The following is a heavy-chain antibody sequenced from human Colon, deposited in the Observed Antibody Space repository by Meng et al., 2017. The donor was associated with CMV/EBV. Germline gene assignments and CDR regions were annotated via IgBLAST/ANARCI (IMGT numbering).Heavy chain of an antibody. D-gene: IGHD6-19*01. J-gene: IGHJ4*02. V-gene: IGHV6-1*01. Sequence: QVQLQQSGPGLVKPSQTLSRTGFIFGDSVSRDSAAWIWIRQSPSRGLEWLGRTYYRSKWFTDYAVSVKSRITINPDTSKNQVSLLLKSMTPEDTAMYYCVREGVAGYHHFDYWGQGPLGTVSS. CDR1: GDSVSRDSAA. CDR3: VREGVAGYHHFDY. CDR2: TYYRSKWFT.